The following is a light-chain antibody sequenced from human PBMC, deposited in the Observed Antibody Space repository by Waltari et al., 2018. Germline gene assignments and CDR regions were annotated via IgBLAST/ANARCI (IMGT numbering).Light chain of an antibody. CDR1: SSDVGSYNL. J-gene: IGLJ3*02. Sequence: QSALTQPASVSGSPGQSITISCTGTSSDVGSYNLVSWYQQHPGKAPKLVIYEGSKRPSGGFNRFSWSQSGNTAALTISGLQAEDEADYYCCSYAGSSVWVFGGGTKLTVL. V-gene: IGLV2-23*01. CDR2: EGS. CDR3: CSYAGSSVWV.